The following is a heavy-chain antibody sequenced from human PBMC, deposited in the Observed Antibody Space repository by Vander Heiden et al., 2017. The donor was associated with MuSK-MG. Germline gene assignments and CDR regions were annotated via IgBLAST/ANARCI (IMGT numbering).Heavy chain of an antibody. CDR3: ASGYSSGWYGDYYYYGRDV. J-gene: IGHJ6*02. D-gene: IGHD6-19*01. CDR2: IYYSGST. V-gene: IGHV4-39*07. CDR1: DCSISSSSYH. Sequence: QLQLQESGPGLVKPSETLSLTCTVPDCSISSSSYHGGWIRQPQGKGLEWIGSIYYSGSTYYNPSLKSRVTISVDTSKNQFSLKLSSVTAADTAGYYCASGYSSGWYGDYYYYGRDVWGQGTTVTVSS.